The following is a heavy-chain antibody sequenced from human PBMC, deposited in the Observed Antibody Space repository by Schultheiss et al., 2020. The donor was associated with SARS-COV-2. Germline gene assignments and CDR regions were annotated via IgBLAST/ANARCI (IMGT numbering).Heavy chain of an antibody. J-gene: IGHJ4*02. D-gene: IGHD6-19*01. CDR2: INHSGST. V-gene: IGHV4-34*01. Sequence: SQTLSLTCAVYGGSFRGYCWSWIHQPPGKGLEWIGEINHSGSTNYNPSLKSRVIIAVDTSKNHFSLKLASVTAADTATYYCARYGPVAMNTGAFDYWGQGTLVTVSS. CDR3: ARYGPVAMNTGAFDY. CDR1: GGSFRGYC.